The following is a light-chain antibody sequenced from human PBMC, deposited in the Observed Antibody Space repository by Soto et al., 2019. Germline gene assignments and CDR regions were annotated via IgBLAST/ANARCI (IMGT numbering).Light chain of an antibody. CDR1: QDIGNF. CDR2: GAS. CDR3: QQTRAFPRT. Sequence: DIQITQSPSSVSASVGDRVTITCRASQDIGNFLAWYQQTPGKAPKLLIHGASSLYRGVAGRFSGGGTGTDFTLTIISLQPEDFATYYCQQTRAFPRTFGQGTKVDVK. V-gene: IGKV1-12*01. J-gene: IGKJ2*01.